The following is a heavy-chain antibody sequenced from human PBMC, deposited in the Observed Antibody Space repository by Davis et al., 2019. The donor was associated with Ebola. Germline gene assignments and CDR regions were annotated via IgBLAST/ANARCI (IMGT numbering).Heavy chain of an antibody. CDR3: AKLELLGY. CDR1: DFIVSDKY. CDR2: IYRDERT. Sequence: GESLKISCAASDFIVSDKYMSWVRQAPGKGPEWVSVIYRDERTYYANSVRGRFTISRDNSKNTLYLQMNSLRAEDTAVYYCAKLELLGYWGQGTLVTVSS. D-gene: IGHD1-7*01. V-gene: IGHV3-66*02. J-gene: IGHJ4*02.